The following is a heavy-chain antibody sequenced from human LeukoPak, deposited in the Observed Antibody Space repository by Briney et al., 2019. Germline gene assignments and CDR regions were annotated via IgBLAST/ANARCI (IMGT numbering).Heavy chain of an antibody. CDR1: GYTFTGYY. V-gene: IGHV1-2*02. CDR3: AREYGDYVHNWFDP. Sequence: ASVKVSCKASGYTFTGYYMHWVRQAPGQGLEWMGWINPNSSGTNYAQKFQGRVTMTRDTSISTAYMELSRLRSDDTAVYYCAREYGDYVHNWFDPWGQGTLVTVSS. J-gene: IGHJ5*02. CDR2: INPNSSGT. D-gene: IGHD4-17*01.